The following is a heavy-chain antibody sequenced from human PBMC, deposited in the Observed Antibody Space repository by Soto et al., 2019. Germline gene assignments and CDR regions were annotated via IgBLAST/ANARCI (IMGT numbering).Heavy chain of an antibody. D-gene: IGHD3-22*01. CDR2: ISTNGGST. CDR1: GFTFSIYA. CDR3: VKGEYYYDSSGYYPFDY. V-gene: IGHV3-64D*06. J-gene: IGHJ4*02. Sequence: EVPLVESGGGLVQPGGSLRLSCSASGFTFSIYAMHWVRQAPGKGLEYVSSISTNGGSTDYADSVKGRFTISRDNSKNTVYLQMSSLRVEDTAVYYCVKGEYYYDSSGYYPFDYWGQGTLVTVSS.